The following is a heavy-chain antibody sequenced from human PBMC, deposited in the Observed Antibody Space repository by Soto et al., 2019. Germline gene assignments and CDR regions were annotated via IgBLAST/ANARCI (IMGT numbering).Heavy chain of an antibody. V-gene: IGHV1-46*01. D-gene: IGHD2-8*01. CDR1: EYSFTNYY. CDR2: INPSGGDP. Sequence: SVKISCTSAEYSFTNYYIHWVRQAPGQGLEWMGRINPSGGDPAYAQTFQGRVTLDMDTSTRTAYMELRSLRSAHTAIYSCASAGGGCTHGGCPASYYFD. J-gene: IGHJ4*01. CDR3: ASAGGGCTHGGCPASYYFD.